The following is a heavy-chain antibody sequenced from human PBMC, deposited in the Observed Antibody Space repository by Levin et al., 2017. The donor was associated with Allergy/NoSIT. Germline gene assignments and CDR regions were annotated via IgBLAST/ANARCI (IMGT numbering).Heavy chain of an antibody. D-gene: IGHD3-16*01. V-gene: IGHV3-30*04. CDR1: GFTFSKYG. Sequence: SCEASGFTFSKYGFHWVRQAPGKGLEWVAALSSDGSDIRFADSVKGRFTMSRDNTNNTSYLQMNSLRADDTAVYYCASARTDAVVYWYYGMDVWGQGTTVTVSS. CDR3: ASARTDAVVYWYYGMDV. J-gene: IGHJ6*02. CDR2: LSSDGSDI.